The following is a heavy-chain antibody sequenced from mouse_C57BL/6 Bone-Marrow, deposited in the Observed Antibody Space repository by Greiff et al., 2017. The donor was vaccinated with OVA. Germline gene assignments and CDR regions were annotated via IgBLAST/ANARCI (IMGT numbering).Heavy chain of an antibody. CDR3: TTTYYGRFAY. CDR2: IDPENGDT. Sequence: EVQLQQSGAELVRPGASVKLSCTASGFNIKDDYMHWVKQRPEQGLEWIGWIDPENGDTEYASKFQGKATITADTSSNTAYLQLSSLTSEDTAVYYCTTTYYGRFAYWGQGTLVTVSA. V-gene: IGHV14-4*01. D-gene: IGHD2-10*01. J-gene: IGHJ3*01. CDR1: GFNIKDDY.